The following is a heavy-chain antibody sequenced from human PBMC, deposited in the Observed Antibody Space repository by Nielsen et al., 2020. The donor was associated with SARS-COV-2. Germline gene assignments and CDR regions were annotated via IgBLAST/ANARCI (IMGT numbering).Heavy chain of an antibody. Sequence: SETLSLTCTVSGGSISSYYWSWIRQPPGKGLEWIGYISNTGSTNYNPSLQSRVTISVDTSKNQFSLKLSSVTAADTAVYYCARDHGYNYAYGHYYCGMDVWGQGTTVTVSS. J-gene: IGHJ6*02. CDR1: GGSISSYY. D-gene: IGHD5-24*01. CDR2: ISNTGST. V-gene: IGHV4-59*01. CDR3: ARDHGYNYAYGHYYCGMDV.